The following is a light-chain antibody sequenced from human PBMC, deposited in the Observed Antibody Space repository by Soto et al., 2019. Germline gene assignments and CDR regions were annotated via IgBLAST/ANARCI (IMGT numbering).Light chain of an antibody. CDR1: QSISSY. CDR3: QQLLSYPIT. CDR2: KAS. J-gene: IGKJ5*01. Sequence: DIQMTQSPSSLSASVGDRVTITCRASQSISSYLNWYQQKPGKAPKLLIYKASTLKSGVPSRFSGSGSGTEFTLTISSLQPDDFATYYCQQLLSYPITFGQGTRLEIK. V-gene: IGKV1-5*03.